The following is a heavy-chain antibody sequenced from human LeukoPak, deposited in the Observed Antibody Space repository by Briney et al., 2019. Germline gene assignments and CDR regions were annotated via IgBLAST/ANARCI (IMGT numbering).Heavy chain of an antibody. CDR1: GFTFSSYW. D-gene: IGHD6-6*01. V-gene: IGHV3-7*01. CDR3: ARETLAARRGEIDY. CDR2: IKQDGSEK. Sequence: GGSLRPSCAASGFTFSSYWMNWVRQAPGKGLEWVANIKQDGSEKYYVDSVKGRFTISRDNAKGSLYLQMNSLRAEDTAVYYCARETLAARRGEIDYWGQGTLVTVSS. J-gene: IGHJ4*02.